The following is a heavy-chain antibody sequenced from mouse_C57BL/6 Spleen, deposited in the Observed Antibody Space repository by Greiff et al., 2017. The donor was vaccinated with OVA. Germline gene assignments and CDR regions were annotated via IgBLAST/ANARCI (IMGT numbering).Heavy chain of an antibody. J-gene: IGHJ1*03. Sequence: QVHVKQSGAELVKPGASVKMSCKASGYTFTTYPIEWMKQNHGKSLEWIGNFHPYNDDTKYNEKFKGKATLTVEKSSSTVYLELSRLTSDDSAVYYCARRGDGYYGYFDVWGTGTTVTVSS. CDR2: FHPYNDDT. CDR3: ARRGDGYYGYFDV. V-gene: IGHV1-47*01. D-gene: IGHD2-3*01. CDR1: GYTFTTYP.